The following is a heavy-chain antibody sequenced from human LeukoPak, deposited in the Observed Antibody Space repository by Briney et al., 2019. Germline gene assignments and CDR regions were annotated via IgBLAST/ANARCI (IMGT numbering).Heavy chain of an antibody. CDR3: AREGPAATGYYYMDV. CDR1: GYTFTSYG. J-gene: IGHJ6*03. V-gene: IGHV1-18*01. CDR2: ISTYNGNT. D-gene: IGHD2-2*01. Sequence: ASVKVSCKASGYTFTSYGINWVRQAPGQGLEWMAWISTYNGNTHYAQNLQGRVTMTTDISTSTAYMEVRSLTSDDTAVYYCAREGPAATGYYYMDVWGKGTTVTVSS.